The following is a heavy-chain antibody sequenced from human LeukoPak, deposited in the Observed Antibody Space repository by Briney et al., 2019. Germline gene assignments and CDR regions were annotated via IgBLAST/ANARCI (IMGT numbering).Heavy chain of an antibody. CDR2: INHNGNVN. CDR3: ARGGGLDV. J-gene: IGHJ6*02. Sequence: GGSLRLSCATSGFSFSNAWMNWVRQAPGKGLEWVASINHNGNVNYYVDSVKGRFTISRDNAKNSLYLQMSNLRAEDTAVYFCARGGGLDVWGQGATVTVSS. D-gene: IGHD3-16*01. V-gene: IGHV3-7*03. CDR1: GFSFSNAW.